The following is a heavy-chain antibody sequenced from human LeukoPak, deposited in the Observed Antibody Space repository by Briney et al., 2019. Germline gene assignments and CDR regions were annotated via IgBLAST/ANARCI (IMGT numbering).Heavy chain of an antibody. J-gene: IGHJ3*02. CDR2: ISSSSSYI. V-gene: IGHV3-21*01. Sequence: PGGSLRLSCAASGFTFSSYSMNWVRQAPGKGLEWVSSISSSSSYIYYADSVKGRFTISRDNAKNSLYLQMNSLRAEDTAVYYCARVVGAKGAFDIWGQGTMVTVSS. CDR3: ARVVGAKGAFDI. CDR1: GFTFSSYS. D-gene: IGHD1-26*01.